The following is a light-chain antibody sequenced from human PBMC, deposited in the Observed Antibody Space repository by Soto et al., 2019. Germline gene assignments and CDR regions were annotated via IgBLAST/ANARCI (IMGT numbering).Light chain of an antibody. CDR1: NKDIGLHDF. CDR2: GIR. Sequence: QSALTQPASVSGSPGQSITISCTGTNKDIGLHDFVSWHQQHPGKPPKFILYGIRNRPSGVSNRFSGSKSGHTSSLTISALQVDDEAHYYCSLYTSTFTWVFGGGTKLTVL. J-gene: IGLJ3*02. CDR3: SLYTSTFTWV. V-gene: IGLV2-14*01.